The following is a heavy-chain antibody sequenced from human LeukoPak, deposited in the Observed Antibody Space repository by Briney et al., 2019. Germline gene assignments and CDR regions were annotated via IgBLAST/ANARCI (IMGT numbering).Heavy chain of an antibody. D-gene: IGHD3-16*01. CDR2: INHSGST. V-gene: IGHV4-34*01. CDR1: GGSFSGHY. J-gene: IGHJ5*02. CDR3: ARGPLWVKERLFDP. Sequence: PSETLSLTCAVYGGSFSGHYWSWIRQPPGKGLEWIGEINHSGSTNYNPSLKSRVTISVDTSKNQLSLKLRSLTAADMAVYYCARGPLWVKERLFDPWGRGTLVIVSS.